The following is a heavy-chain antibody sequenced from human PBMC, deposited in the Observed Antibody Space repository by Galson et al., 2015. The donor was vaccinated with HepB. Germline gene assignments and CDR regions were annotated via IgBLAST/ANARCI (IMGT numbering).Heavy chain of an antibody. Sequence: SLRVSCAASGFTFTGYGLHWVRQAPGQGLEWVALIRYDGSNKYYADSLKGRFTISRDNSKNTLYLQMNSLRAEDTAVYYCAKRRTTVTTEGYVDYWGQGTLVTVSS. CDR2: IRYDGSNK. CDR1: GFTFTGYG. J-gene: IGHJ4*02. D-gene: IGHD4-17*01. CDR3: AKRRTTVTTEGYVDY. V-gene: IGHV3-30*02.